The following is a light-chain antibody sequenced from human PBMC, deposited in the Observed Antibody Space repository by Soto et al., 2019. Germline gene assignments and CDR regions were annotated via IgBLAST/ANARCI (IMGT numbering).Light chain of an antibody. CDR3: QQYGSSPRT. CDR2: GAS. J-gene: IGKJ1*01. Sequence: EIVMTQSPATLSVSPVERATLSCRASQSVSSSYLAWYQQKPGQAPRLLIYGASSRATGIPDRFSGSGSGTDFTLTISRLEPEDFAVYYCQQYGSSPRTFGQGTTVDIK. CDR1: QSVSSSY. V-gene: IGKV3-20*01.